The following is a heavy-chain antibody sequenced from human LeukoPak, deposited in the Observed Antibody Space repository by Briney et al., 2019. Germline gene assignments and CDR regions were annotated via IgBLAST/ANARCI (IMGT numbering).Heavy chain of an antibody. V-gene: IGHV4-39*07. CDR3: ARGDLVGATRHNYYYYMDV. CDR2: IYYSGST. Sequence: PSETLSLTCTVSGGSISSSSYYWGWIRQPPGKGLEWLGSIYYSGSTYYNPSLKSRVTISVDKSKNQFSLKLSSVTAADTAVYYCARGDLVGATRHNYYYYMDVWGKGTTVTVSS. D-gene: IGHD1-26*01. CDR1: GGSISSSSYY. J-gene: IGHJ6*03.